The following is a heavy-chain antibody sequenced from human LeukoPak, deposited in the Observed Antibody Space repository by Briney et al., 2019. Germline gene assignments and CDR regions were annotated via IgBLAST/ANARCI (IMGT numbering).Heavy chain of an antibody. CDR1: GFTFSSYA. CDR3: AKSGNYDFWSGYLYYFDY. J-gene: IGHJ4*02. Sequence: GGSLRLSCAASGFTFSSYAMSWVRQAPGKGLEWVSAISGSGGSTYYADSVKGRFTISRDNSKNTLYLQMNSLRAEDTAVYYCAKSGNYDFWSGYLYYFDYWGQGTLVTVSS. D-gene: IGHD3-3*01. CDR2: ISGSGGST. V-gene: IGHV3-23*01.